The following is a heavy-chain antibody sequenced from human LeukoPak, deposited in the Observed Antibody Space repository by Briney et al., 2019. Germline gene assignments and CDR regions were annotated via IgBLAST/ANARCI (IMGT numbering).Heavy chain of an antibody. CDR1: GFTFSSYA. Sequence: GGSLRLSCAASGFTFSSYAMHWVRQAPGKGLEWVAVISYDGSNKYYADSVKGRFTISRDNSKNTLYLQMNSLRAEDTAVYYCARDNVVVTAPVKLYTFDIWGQGTMVTVSS. CDR3: ARDNVVVTAPVKLYTFDI. J-gene: IGHJ3*02. D-gene: IGHD2-21*02. V-gene: IGHV3-30-3*01. CDR2: ISYDGSNK.